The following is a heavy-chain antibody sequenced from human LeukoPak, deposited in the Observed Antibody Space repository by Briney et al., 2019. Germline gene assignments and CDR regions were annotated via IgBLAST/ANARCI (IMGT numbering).Heavy chain of an antibody. CDR3: ARERSLSSDY. D-gene: IGHD5-24*01. V-gene: IGHV4-61*02. CDR2: IYTSGST. J-gene: IGHJ4*02. CDR1: GGSINSGSYY. Sequence: SQTLSLTCTVSGGSINSGSYYWNWMRQPAGKGLEWIGRIYTSGSTNYNPSLKSRVTMSVDTSKNQFSLKLTSVAAADTAVYYCARERSLSSDYWGQGILVTVSP.